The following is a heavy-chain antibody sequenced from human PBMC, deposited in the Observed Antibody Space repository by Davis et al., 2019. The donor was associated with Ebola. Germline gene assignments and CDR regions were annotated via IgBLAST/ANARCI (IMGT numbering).Heavy chain of an antibody. D-gene: IGHD3-3*01. Sequence: GESLKISCAASGFTFSSYWMSWVRQAPGKGLEWVANIKQDGSEKYYVDSVKGRFTISRDNAKNSLYLQMNSLRAEDTAVYYCARYLSDDFWSGCSDCWGQGTLVTVSS. CDR3: ARYLSDDFWSGCSDC. V-gene: IGHV3-7*03. J-gene: IGHJ4*02. CDR1: GFTFSSYW. CDR2: IKQDGSEK.